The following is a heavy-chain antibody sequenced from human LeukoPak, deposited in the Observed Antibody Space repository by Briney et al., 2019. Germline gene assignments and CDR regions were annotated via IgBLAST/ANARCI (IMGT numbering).Heavy chain of an antibody. CDR3: AREGTAGTNLNWFDP. J-gene: IGHJ5*02. Sequence: SETLSLTCIVSGGSIGSSPYYWGWIRQPPGKGLEWIGSTYYSGSTLYNPSLKSRVTIPVDTSKNQFSLKLSSVTAADTAVYYCAREGTAGTNLNWFDPWGQGTLVTVSS. CDR2: TYYSGST. CDR1: GGSIGSSPYY. V-gene: IGHV4-39*07. D-gene: IGHD1-1*01.